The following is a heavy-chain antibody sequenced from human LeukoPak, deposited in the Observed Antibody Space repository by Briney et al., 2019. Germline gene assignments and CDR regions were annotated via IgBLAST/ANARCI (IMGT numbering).Heavy chain of an antibody. J-gene: IGHJ5*02. V-gene: IGHV1-2*02. CDR3: ARVTSSGWYWFDP. Sequence: ASVKVSCKASGYTFTGYYMHWVRQAPGQGLEWMGWINPNSGGTNYAQKFQGRVTMTRDTSISTAYMGLSRLRSDDTAVYYCARVTSSGWYWFDPWGQGTLVTVSS. D-gene: IGHD6-19*01. CDR1: GYTFTGYY. CDR2: INPNSGGT.